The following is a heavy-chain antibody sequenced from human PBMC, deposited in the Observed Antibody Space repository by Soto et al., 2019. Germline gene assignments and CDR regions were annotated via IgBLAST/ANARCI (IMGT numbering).Heavy chain of an antibody. CDR3: ARLNLPQFELRYFDWTFDY. V-gene: IGHV5-51*01. Sequence: PGESLKISCKGSGYSFTSYWIGWVRQIPGKGLEWMGIIYPGGSDTRYSPSFQGQVTISADKSISTAYLQWSSLKASDTAMYYCARLNLPQFELRYFDWTFDYWGQGTLVTVSS. J-gene: IGHJ4*02. CDR1: GYSFTSYW. CDR2: IYPGGSDT. D-gene: IGHD3-9*01.